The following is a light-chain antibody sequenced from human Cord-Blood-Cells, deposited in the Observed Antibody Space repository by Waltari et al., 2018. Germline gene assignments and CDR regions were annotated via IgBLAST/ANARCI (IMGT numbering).Light chain of an antibody. Sequence: DIQMNPSPSSLSAAVGDSAAIPFRASQSISSYLNGYQQKPGKAPKLLIYAASSLQSGVPSRFSGSGSGTDFTLTISSLQPEDFATYYCQQSYSTPYTFGQGTKLEIK. CDR2: AAS. V-gene: IGKV1-39*01. J-gene: IGKJ2*01. CDR1: QSISSY. CDR3: QQSYSTPYT.